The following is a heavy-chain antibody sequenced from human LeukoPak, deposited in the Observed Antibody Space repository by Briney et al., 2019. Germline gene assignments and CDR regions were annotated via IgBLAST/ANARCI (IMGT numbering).Heavy chain of an antibody. Sequence: ASVKVSCKASGYTFTDYYMHWVRQAPGQGLEWMGWINPNSGGANYAQKFQGRVTMTRDTSISTAYMELYRLRSDDTAVYYCARAGRYCSGTICYLSYWGQGTLVTVPS. CDR3: ARAGRYCSGTICYLSY. V-gene: IGHV1-2*02. CDR2: INPNSGGA. CDR1: GYTFTDYY. D-gene: IGHD2-2*01. J-gene: IGHJ4*02.